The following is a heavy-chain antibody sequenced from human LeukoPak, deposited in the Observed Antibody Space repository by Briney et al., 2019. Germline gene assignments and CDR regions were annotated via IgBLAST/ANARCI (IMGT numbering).Heavy chain of an antibody. CDR3: ARARSQYYYDSSGYYLDY. D-gene: IGHD3-22*01. CDR2: INHSGST. J-gene: IGHJ4*02. CDR1: GGSFSGYY. Sequence: SETLSLTCAVYGGSFSGYYWSWIRQPPGKGLEWIGEINHSGSTNYNPSLKSRVTISVDTSKNQFSLELSSVTAADTAVYFCARARSQYYYDSSGYYLDYWGQGTLVTVSS. V-gene: IGHV4-34*01.